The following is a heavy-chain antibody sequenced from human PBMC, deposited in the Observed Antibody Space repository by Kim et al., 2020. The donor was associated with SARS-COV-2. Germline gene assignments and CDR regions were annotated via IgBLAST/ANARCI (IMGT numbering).Heavy chain of an antibody. CDR2: ISWNSGSI. V-gene: IGHV3-9*01. Sequence: GGSLRLSCAASGFTFDDYAMHWVRQAPGKGLEWVSGISWNSGSIGYADSVKGRFTISRDNAKNSLYLQMNSLRAEDTALYYCAKSAWGCSTSSPDFWGQG. D-gene: IGHD7-27*01. CDR1: GFTFDDYA. CDR3: AKSAWGCSTSSPDF. J-gene: IGHJ6*02.